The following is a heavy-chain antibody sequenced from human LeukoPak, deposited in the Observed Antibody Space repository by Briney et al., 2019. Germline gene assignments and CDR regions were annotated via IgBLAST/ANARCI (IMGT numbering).Heavy chain of an antibody. CDR2: IKSKTDGGTT. Sequence: GGSLRLSCAASGFTFSYAWMSWVRQAPGKGLEWVGRIKSKTDGGTTDYPAPVTGRFTISRDDSKNTLYLQMDSLKTEDTAVYYCTTPCSGDSCSPWGFAFDIWGQGTMVTVSS. D-gene: IGHD2-15*01. CDR1: GFTFSYAW. V-gene: IGHV3-15*01. J-gene: IGHJ3*02. CDR3: TTPCSGDSCSPWGFAFDI.